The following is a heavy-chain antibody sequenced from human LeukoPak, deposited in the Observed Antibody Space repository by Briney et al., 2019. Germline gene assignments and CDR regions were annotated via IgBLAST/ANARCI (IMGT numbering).Heavy chain of an antibody. Sequence: ASVKVSCKASGYTFTSYGISWVRQAPGQGLEWMGWISAYNGNSNYAQKLQGRVTMTTDTSTSTAYMELRSLRSDDTAVYYCARDDKDIVVVDPGYFDYWGQGTLVTVSS. CDR2: ISAYNGNS. CDR1: GYTFTSYG. CDR3: ARDDKDIVVVDPGYFDY. D-gene: IGHD2-2*01. V-gene: IGHV1-18*01. J-gene: IGHJ4*02.